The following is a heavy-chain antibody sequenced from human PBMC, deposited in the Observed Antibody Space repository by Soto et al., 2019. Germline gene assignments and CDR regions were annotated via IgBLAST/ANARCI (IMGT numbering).Heavy chain of an antibody. Sequence: PSGTLSLTCTVSGGSISSGGYYWSWIRQHPGKGLEWIGYIYYSGSTYYNPSLKSRVTISVDTSKNQFSLKLSSVTAADTAVYYCARGFRSSGYAFDIWGQGTMVTVSS. CDR1: GGSISSGGYY. CDR2: IYYSGST. J-gene: IGHJ3*02. CDR3: ARGFRSSGYAFDI. D-gene: IGHD3-22*01. V-gene: IGHV4-31*02.